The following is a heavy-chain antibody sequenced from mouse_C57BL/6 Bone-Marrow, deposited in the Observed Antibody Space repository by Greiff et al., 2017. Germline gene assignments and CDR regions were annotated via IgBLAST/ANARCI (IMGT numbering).Heavy chain of an antibody. D-gene: IGHD1-1*01. V-gene: IGHV1-42*01. J-gene: IGHJ2*01. Sequence: VQLQQSGPELVKPGASVKISCKASGYSFTGYYMNWVKQSPEKSLEWIGEINPSTGGTTYNQKFKAKATLTVDKSSSTAYMQLKSLTSEDSAVYYCARSRYYGSSYYFDYGGQGTTLTVSS. CDR3: ARSRYYGSSYYFDY. CDR1: GYSFTGYY. CDR2: INPSTGGT.